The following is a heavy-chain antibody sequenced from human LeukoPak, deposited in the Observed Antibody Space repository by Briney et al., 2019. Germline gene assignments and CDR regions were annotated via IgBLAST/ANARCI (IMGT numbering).Heavy chain of an antibody. D-gene: IGHD1-26*01. J-gene: IGHJ4*02. CDR3: AGERGPYYHYFDY. Sequence: SETLSLTCTVSSGSIKFSSYYWSWVRQPPGKGLEWIGSIYYTGSTYYNSSLKSRVTISVDTSKNQFSLNLTSVTVSDTAVYYCAGERGPYYHYFDYWGQGTLVTVSS. CDR1: SGSIKFSSYY. V-gene: IGHV4-39*02. CDR2: IYYTGST.